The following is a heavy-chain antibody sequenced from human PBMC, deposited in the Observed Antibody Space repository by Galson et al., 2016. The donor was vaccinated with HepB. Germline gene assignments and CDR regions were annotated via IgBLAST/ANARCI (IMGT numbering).Heavy chain of an antibody. D-gene: IGHD4-11*01. J-gene: IGHJ6*02. V-gene: IGHV4-39*01. CDR3: ARIYSNYVLGMDV. Sequence: ETLSLTCTVSGGSISSSSYYWGWIRQPPGKGLEWIGSIYYSGNTYYNPSLKSRVSISVDTSKNQFSLRLSSVTAADTALYYCARIYSNYVLGMDVWGRGTTVTVSS. CDR1: GGSISSSSYY. CDR2: IYYSGNT.